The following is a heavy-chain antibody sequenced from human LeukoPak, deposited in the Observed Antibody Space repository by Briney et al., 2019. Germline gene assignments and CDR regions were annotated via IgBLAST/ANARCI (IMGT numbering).Heavy chain of an antibody. CDR3: ARDSTYYYASGSSGPHYFDY. J-gene: IGHJ4*02. D-gene: IGHD3-10*01. V-gene: IGHV3-30*01. Sequence: GGSLRLSCAASGFTFSTYAMHWVRQAPGKGLEWVAVISYDGSNTHYADSVKGRFTISRDNSKNTLYLQLNSLRAEDTAVYYCARDSTYYYASGSSGPHYFDYWGQGTLVTVSS. CDR1: GFTFSTYA. CDR2: ISYDGSNT.